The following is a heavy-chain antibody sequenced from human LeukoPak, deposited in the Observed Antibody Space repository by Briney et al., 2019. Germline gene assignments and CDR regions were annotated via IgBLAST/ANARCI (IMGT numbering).Heavy chain of an antibody. D-gene: IGHD6-19*01. CDR1: GYTFTGYY. V-gene: IGHV1-2*02. CDR3: ARYYYSSGGYGTKIDYYMDV. CDR2: INPNSGGT. Sequence: ASVKVSCKASGYTFTGYYMHWVRQAPGQGLEWMGWINPNSGGTNYAQKFQGRVTMTRDTSISTAYMELSRLRSDDTAVYYCARYYYSSGGYGTKIDYYMDVWGKGTTVTVSS. J-gene: IGHJ6*03.